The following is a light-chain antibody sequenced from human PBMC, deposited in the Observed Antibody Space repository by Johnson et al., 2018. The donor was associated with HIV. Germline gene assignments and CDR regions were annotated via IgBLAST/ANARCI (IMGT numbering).Light chain of an antibody. V-gene: IGLV1-51*02. J-gene: IGLJ1*01. Sequence: QSVLTQPPSVSAAPGQKVTISCSGSNSNIGHNYVSWYQQLPGTAPKLLIYENNMRPSGIPDRFSGSKSGTSATLGITGLQTGDEADYYCGTWDSSLSSYVFGPGTKVPVL. CDR1: NSNIGHNY. CDR3: GTWDSSLSSYV. CDR2: ENN.